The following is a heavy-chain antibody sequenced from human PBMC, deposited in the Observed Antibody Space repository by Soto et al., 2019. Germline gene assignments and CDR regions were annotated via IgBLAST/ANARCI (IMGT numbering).Heavy chain of an antibody. CDR2: IYYSGST. J-gene: IGHJ6*02. CDR3: ARAYCGGDCLLLGHYYYGMDV. V-gene: IGHV4-30-4*01. D-gene: IGHD2-21*02. CDR1: GGSISSGDYY. Sequence: SETLSLTCTVSGGSISSGDYYWSWIRQPPGKGLEWIGYIYYSGSTYYNPSLKSRVTISVDTSKNQFSLKLSSVTAADTAVYYCARAYCGGDCLLLGHYYYGMDVWGQGTTVTVSS.